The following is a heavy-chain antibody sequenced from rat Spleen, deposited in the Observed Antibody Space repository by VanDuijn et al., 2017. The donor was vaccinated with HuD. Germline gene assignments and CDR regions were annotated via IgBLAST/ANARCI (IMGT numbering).Heavy chain of an antibody. V-gene: IGHV5S13*01. CDR2: ISTGADNT. D-gene: IGHD1-11*01. CDR1: GFTFTNYD. CDR3: AIHGGLRNWFDS. Sequence: EVQLVESGGGLMQPGRSLKLSCAASGFTFTNYDMAWVRQAPTKGLEWLASISTGADNTYYRDSVKGRFTVSRDDANNMHYLQMDSLRSEDTATYYCAIHGGLRNWFDSWGQGTLVTVSS. J-gene: IGHJ3*01.